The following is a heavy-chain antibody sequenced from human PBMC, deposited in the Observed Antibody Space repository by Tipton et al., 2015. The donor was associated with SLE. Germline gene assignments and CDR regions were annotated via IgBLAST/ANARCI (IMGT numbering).Heavy chain of an antibody. D-gene: IGHD2-15*01. CDR2: IYHSGST. CDR1: GYSISSGYY. Sequence: LRLSCAVSGYSISSGYYWGWIRQPPGKGLEWIGNIYHSGSTYYNPSLKSRVTISVDTSKNQFSLKLSSVTAADTAVYYCARAGCSGGSCYSEDYWGQGTLVTVSS. J-gene: IGHJ4*02. V-gene: IGHV4-38-2*01. CDR3: ARAGCSGGSCYSEDY.